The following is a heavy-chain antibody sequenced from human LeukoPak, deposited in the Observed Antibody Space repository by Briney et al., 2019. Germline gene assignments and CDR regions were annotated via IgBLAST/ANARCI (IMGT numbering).Heavy chain of an antibody. CDR3: ARGSGSYNYPHFDY. J-gene: IGHJ4*02. V-gene: IGHV1-18*01. CDR1: GYTFTSYG. CDR2: ISAYNGNT. Sequence: RASVKVSCKASGYTFTSYGISWVRQAPGQGLEWMGWISAYNGNTNYAQKLQGRVTMTTDTSTSTAYMELRSLRSDDTAVYHCARGSGSYNYPHFDYWGQGTLVTVSS. D-gene: IGHD1-26*01.